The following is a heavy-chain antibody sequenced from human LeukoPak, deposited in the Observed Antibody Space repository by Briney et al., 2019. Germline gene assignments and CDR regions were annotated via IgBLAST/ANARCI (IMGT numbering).Heavy chain of an antibody. CDR1: SGLLSSYY. CDR3: ARVSGITMIVVVIEDAFDI. CDR2: IYYSGST. V-gene: IGHV4-59*12. J-gene: IGHJ3*02. Sequence: SEALSLTCTVSSGLLSSYYWSWIRQPPGKGLEWLGYIYYSGSTNYNPSLKSRVTISVDTSENQFSLKLSSVTAADTAVCYCARVSGITMIVVVIEDAFDIWGQGTMVTVSS. D-gene: IGHD3-22*01.